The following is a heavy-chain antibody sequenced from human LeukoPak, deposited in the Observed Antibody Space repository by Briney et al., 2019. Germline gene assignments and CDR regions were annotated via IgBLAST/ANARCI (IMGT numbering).Heavy chain of an antibody. V-gene: IGHV1-2*02. CDR1: GYTFTGYY. Sequence: GASVKVSCKASGYTFTGYYMHWVRQAPGQGLEWMGWINPNSGGTNYAQKFQGRVTMTRDTSISTAYMELSRLRSDDTAVYYCARKPGLYYYDSSGYLGSDAFDIWGQGTMVTVSS. J-gene: IGHJ3*02. CDR2: INPNSGGT. CDR3: ARKPGLYYYDSSGYLGSDAFDI. D-gene: IGHD3-22*01.